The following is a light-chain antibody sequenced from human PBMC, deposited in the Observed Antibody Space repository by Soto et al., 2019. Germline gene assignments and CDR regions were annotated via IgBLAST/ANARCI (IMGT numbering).Light chain of an antibody. Sequence: RTQSPSSLSASAGDRATISCRASQSIGTTLAWYLQKPGQAPRLLISDASTRATGIPASFSGSGSGTEFTLTISSLQSEDSAVYYCQQYKTWPPTFGQGTKVDIK. CDR2: DAS. CDR1: QSIGTT. V-gene: IGKV3-15*01. CDR3: QQYKTWPPT. J-gene: IGKJ1*01.